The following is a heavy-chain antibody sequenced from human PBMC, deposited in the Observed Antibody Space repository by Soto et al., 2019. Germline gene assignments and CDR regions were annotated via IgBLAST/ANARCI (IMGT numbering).Heavy chain of an antibody. CDR2: ISGSGAST. J-gene: IGHJ4*01. CDR1: GFTFNKYA. CDR3: AKTPGVITVITSFDH. Sequence: GGSLRLSGVASGFTFNKYALAWVRQAPWKGLEWVSAISGSGASTYDADSVKGRFTIPRDNSNNTLYLKMNSLRAEDKAVYYCAKTPGVITVITSFDHGGHGTQVKVSS. V-gene: IGHV3-23*01. D-gene: IGHD1-20*01.